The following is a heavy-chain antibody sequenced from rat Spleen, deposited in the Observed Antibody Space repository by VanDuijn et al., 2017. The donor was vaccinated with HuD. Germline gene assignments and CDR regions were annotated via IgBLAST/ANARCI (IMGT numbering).Heavy chain of an antibody. V-gene: IGHV5-46*01. CDR2: ISIIGGST. CDR3: TRGYDGTYYYVNWFAY. J-gene: IGHJ3*01. D-gene: IGHD1-12*02. CDR1: GFTFSSFP. Sequence: EVQLVESGGGLVQPGRSMKLSCAASGFTFSSFPMAWVRQAPTKGLEWVATISIIGGSTYYRDSVKGRFTISRDNAKSTLYLQMNSLRSEDTATYYCTRGYDGTYYYVNWFAYWGQGTLVTVSS.